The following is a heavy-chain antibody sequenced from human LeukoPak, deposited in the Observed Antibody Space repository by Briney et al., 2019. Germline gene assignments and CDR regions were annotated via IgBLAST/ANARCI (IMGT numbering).Heavy chain of an antibody. D-gene: IGHD1-26*01. CDR3: ARVEGATGY. Sequence: ASVKVSCKASGGTFSSYAISWVRQAPGQGLEWMGGIIPILGIANYAQKFQGRVTITADKSTSTAYMELSSLRSEDTAVYYCARVEGATGYWGQGTLVTVSS. J-gene: IGHJ4*02. CDR1: GGTFSSYA. CDR2: IIPILGIA. V-gene: IGHV1-69*10.